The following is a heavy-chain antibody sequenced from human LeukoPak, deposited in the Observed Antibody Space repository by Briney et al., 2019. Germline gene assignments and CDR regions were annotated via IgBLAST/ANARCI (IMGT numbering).Heavy chain of an antibody. V-gene: IGHV3-30*18. CDR3: AKDYDFWSGYSFDY. J-gene: IGHJ4*02. CDR1: GFTFSSYG. CDR2: ISYDGSNK. D-gene: IGHD3-3*01. Sequence: GGSLRLSCAASGFTFSSYGMHWLRQAPAKGLEWVAVISYDGSNKYYADSVKGRFTISRDNSKNTLYLQMNSLRAEDTAVYYCAKDYDFWSGYSFDYWGQGTLVTVSS.